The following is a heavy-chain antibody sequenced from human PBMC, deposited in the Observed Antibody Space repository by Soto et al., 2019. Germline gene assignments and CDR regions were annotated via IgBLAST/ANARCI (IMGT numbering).Heavy chain of an antibody. CDR2: IIPIFGTT. V-gene: IGHV1-69*05. CDR3: ARDLDDILTGPNFDP. J-gene: IGHJ5*02. CDR1: GGTFSSYA. D-gene: IGHD3-9*01. Sequence: GASVKVSCKASGGTFSSYAICWVRHAPGQGLEWMGGIIPIFGTTNYAQKFQGRVTFTRDTSASTVYMEMSSLRSEDAAVYFCARDLDDILTGPNFDPWGQGTLVTVSS.